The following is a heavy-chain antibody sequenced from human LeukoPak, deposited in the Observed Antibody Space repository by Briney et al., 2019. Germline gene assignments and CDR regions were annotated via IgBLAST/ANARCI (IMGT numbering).Heavy chain of an antibody. J-gene: IGHJ4*02. CDR3: VRVGSSGSFDY. Sequence: GGSLRLSCAASGFTFSNYAMHWVRQAPGKGLEYVSAINSNGGGIYYVDSVKGRFTISRDNSENMLYLQMGSLRAEDMAVYYCVRVGSSGSFDYWGQGALVTVSS. CDR1: GFTFSNYA. CDR2: INSNGGGI. V-gene: IGHV3-64*02. D-gene: IGHD3-10*01.